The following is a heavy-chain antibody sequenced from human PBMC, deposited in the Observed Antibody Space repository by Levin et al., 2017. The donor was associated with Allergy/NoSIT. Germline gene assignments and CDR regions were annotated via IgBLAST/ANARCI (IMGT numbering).Heavy chain of an antibody. CDR2: LTSLGTT. D-gene: IGHD3/OR15-3a*01. CDR1: GVSIRGDSHS. V-gene: IGHV4-39*07. Sequence: SQTLSLTCSVSGVSIRGDSHSWGWIRQPPGQGLEWIGSLTSLGTTYYNPSLKSRLTISLDTSLNQFSLRLTSVTAGDTATYYCARDFGGQVNFWGPGTLVTVSS. J-gene: IGHJ4*02. CDR3: ARDFGGQVNF.